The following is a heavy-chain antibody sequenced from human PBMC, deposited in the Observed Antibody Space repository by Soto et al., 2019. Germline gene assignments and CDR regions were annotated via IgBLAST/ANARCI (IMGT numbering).Heavy chain of an antibody. J-gene: IGHJ6*02. CDR2: IYHSGST. CDR3: ARQVACTGGPFYYYYYGMDV. D-gene: IGHD6-19*01. V-gene: IGHV4-38-2*01. CDR1: GYSISSGYY. Sequence: LSLTCAVSGYSISSGYYWGWIRQPPGKGLEWIGSIYHSGSTYYNPSLKSRVTISVDTSKNQFSLKLSSVTAADTAVYYCARQVACTGGPFYYYYYGMDVWGQGTTVTVSS.